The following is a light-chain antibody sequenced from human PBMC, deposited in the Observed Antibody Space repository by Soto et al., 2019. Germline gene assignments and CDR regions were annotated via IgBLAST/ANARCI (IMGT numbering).Light chain of an antibody. CDR2: GAS. CDR1: QSVSSS. J-gene: IGKJ5*01. V-gene: IGKV3-20*01. CDR3: QQYGSSPPIT. Sequence: EIVLTQSPGTLSLSPGERATLSCSASQSVSSSLAWYQQKPGQAPRLLIYGASSRATAIPVWFSGSGSGPDFALTISSFEPEELAVYYCQQYGSSPPITFGQGKRLEIK.